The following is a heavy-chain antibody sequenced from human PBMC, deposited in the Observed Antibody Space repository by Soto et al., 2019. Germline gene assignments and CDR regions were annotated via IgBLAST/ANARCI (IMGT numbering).Heavy chain of an antibody. V-gene: IGHV4-31*03. J-gene: IGHJ6*02. Sequence: SETLSLTCTVSGGSISSGGYYWSWIRQHPGKGLEWIGYIYYSGSTYYNPSLKSRVTISVDTSKNQFSLKLSSVTAADTAVYYCARDRGKINKGITGPSLQPSYGMDVWGQGTTVTVSS. D-gene: IGHD1-20*01. CDR1: GGSISSGGYY. CDR2: IYYSGST. CDR3: ARDRGKINKGITGPSLQPSYGMDV.